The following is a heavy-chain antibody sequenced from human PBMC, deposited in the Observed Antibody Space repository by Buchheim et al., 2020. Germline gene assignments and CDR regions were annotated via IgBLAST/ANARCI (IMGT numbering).Heavy chain of an antibody. J-gene: IGHJ6*02. CDR3: AKARYVDPGLYYYGSGSYYYYYYGMDV. V-gene: IGHV3-23*01. Sequence: EVQLLESGGGLVRPGGSLRLSCAASGFTFSSYAMSWVRQAPGKGLEWVSAISGSGGSTYYADSVKGRFTISRDNSKNTPYLQMNSLRAEDTAVYYCAKARYVDPGLYYYGSGSYYYYYYGMDVWGQGTT. D-gene: IGHD3-10*01. CDR1: GFTFSSYA. CDR2: ISGSGGST.